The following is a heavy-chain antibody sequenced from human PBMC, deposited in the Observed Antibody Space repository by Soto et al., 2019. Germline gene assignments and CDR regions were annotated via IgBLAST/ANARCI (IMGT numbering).Heavy chain of an antibody. D-gene: IGHD1-26*01. Sequence: QVQLQQSGPGLVKPSETLSLTCTVSSGPSSSHNWGWIRQSPGRGLEWIGDVYTTGGTTNNPSLKSRVTISADTSANHISLTLSFVTAADTAIYYCVRQGIGSLHGLVDVWGQGTTVSVSS. CDR3: VRQGIGSLHGLVDV. CDR2: VYTTGGT. J-gene: IGHJ6*02. CDR1: SGPSSSHN. V-gene: IGHV4-59*08.